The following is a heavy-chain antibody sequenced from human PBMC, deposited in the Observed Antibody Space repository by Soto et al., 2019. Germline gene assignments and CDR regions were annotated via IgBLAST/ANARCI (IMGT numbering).Heavy chain of an antibody. CDR2: INAGNGNT. CDR1: GYTFTSYA. V-gene: IGHV1-3*01. D-gene: IGHD3-16*01. Sequence: QVQLVQSGAEVKKPGASVKVSCKASGYTFTSYAMHWVRQAPGQRLEWMGGINAGNGNTKYSQKFQGRVTITRNTSASAAGMDGSSLRSEDTAVYDGARGFWGVGGEEHWGRGTLVTGSS. J-gene: IGHJ1*01. CDR3: ARGFWGVGGEEH.